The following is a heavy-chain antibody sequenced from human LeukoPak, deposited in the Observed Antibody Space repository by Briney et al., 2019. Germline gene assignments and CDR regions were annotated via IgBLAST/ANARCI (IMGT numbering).Heavy chain of an antibody. CDR1: GFTFSTYG. J-gene: IGHJ4*02. Sequence: GGSLRLSCAASGFTFSTYGMHWVRQAPGKGLEWVAVIWYDGSKEYLADSVKGRFTISRDNSKNTVYLQMNSLKTEDTAVYYCARVIGWSLFDCWGQGTLVTVSS. V-gene: IGHV3-33*08. CDR2: IWYDGSKE. D-gene: IGHD2-15*01. CDR3: ARVIGWSLFDC.